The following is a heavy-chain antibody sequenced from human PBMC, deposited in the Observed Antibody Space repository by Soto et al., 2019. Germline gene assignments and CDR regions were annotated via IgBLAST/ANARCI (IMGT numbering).Heavy chain of an antibody. CDR2: ISGSGATK. Sequence: GSLRLSCAASGFTFPGSSMNWVRQAPGKGLEWVSYISGSGATKYYADSVKGRFTISRDNARNSLYLQMSSLSDEDTAVYYCARAIRGFSYVVDYWGQGTLVTVSS. CDR3: ARAIRGFSYVVDY. V-gene: IGHV3-48*02. D-gene: IGHD5-18*01. CDR1: GFTFPGSS. J-gene: IGHJ4*02.